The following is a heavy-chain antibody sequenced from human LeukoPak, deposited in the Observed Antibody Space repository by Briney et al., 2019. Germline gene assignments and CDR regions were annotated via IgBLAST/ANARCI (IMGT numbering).Heavy chain of an antibody. CDR3: ARDRGADILTAYSSGDY. V-gene: IGHV3-23*01. Sequence: GGSLRLSCAASGFTFSTYAMSWVRQAPGKGLECVSALSGNGNTIYYADSVKGRFTISRDNSKNTLSLQMNSLRAEDTAVYYCARDRGADILTAYSSGDYWGQGTLVTVSS. D-gene: IGHD3-9*01. CDR2: LSGNGNTI. CDR1: GFTFSTYA. J-gene: IGHJ4*02.